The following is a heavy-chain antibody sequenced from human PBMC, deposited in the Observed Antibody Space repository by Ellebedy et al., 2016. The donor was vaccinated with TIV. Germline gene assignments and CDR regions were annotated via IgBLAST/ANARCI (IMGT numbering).Heavy chain of an antibody. CDR1: GYSISIDYY. CDR3: AREIGSCYRNCWFDA. V-gene: IGHV4-38-2*02. J-gene: IGHJ5*02. D-gene: IGHD2-15*01. Sequence: MPSETLSLTCTVSGYSISIDYYWGWIRRSPGKGLEWIGSIHHSGHTYYNPSLKSRVTVSMDTSKNQFSLEVTSMTAEDTALYYCAREIGSCYRNCWFDAWGQGSLVTVSS. CDR2: IHHSGHT.